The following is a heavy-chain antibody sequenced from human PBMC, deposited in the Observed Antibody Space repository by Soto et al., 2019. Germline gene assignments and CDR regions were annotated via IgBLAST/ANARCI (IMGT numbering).Heavy chain of an antibody. D-gene: IGHD2-21*01. CDR2: INPNSGGT. Sequence: GASVKVSCKASGYTFTGYYMHWVRQAPGQGLEWMGWINPNSGGTNYAQKFQGWVTMTRDTSISTAYMELSRLRSDDTAVYYCASLVVGVQGDAFDIWGQGTMVTVSS. CDR3: ASLVVGVQGDAFDI. V-gene: IGHV1-2*04. J-gene: IGHJ3*02. CDR1: GYTFTGYY.